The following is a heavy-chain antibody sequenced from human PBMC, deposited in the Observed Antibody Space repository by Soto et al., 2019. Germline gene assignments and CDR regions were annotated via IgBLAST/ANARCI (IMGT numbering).Heavy chain of an antibody. V-gene: IGHV1-69*13. CDR3: ARGMTDYDFWSGYPVAFDI. D-gene: IGHD3-3*01. CDR2: IIPIFGTA. CDR1: GGTFSSYA. Sequence: SVKVSCKASGGTFSSYAISWVRQAPGQGHEWMGGIIPIFGTANYAQKFQGRVTITADESTSTAYMELSSLRSEDTAVYYCARGMTDYDFWSGYPVAFDIWGQGTMVTVSS. J-gene: IGHJ3*02.